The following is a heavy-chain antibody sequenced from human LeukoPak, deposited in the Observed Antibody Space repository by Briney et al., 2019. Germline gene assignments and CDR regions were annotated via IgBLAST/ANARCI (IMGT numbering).Heavy chain of an antibody. V-gene: IGHV4-34*01. D-gene: IGHD3-10*01. CDR3: ARCGEITMVRGVIRRNYMDV. CDR1: GGSFSGYY. CDR2: INHSGST. J-gene: IGHJ6*03. Sequence: PSETLSLTCAVYGGSFSGYYWSWIRQPPGKGLEWIGEINHSGSTNYNPSLKSRVTISVDTSKNQFSLKLSSVTAADTAVYYCARCGEITMVRGVIRRNYMDVWGKGTTVTVSS.